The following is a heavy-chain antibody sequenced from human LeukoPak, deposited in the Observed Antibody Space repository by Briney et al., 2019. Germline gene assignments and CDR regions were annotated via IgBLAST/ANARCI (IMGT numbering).Heavy chain of an antibody. CDR3: ARWDSGSYYGIGD. J-gene: IGHJ1*01. D-gene: IGHD1-26*01. V-gene: IGHV3-7*01. CDR2: IKQDGSEE. Sequence: PGGSLRLSCAASGFTFNTYWMSWVRQAPGKGLKWVANIKQDGSEEYHVDSVKGRFTISRDNAKNLLFLQMNSLRGEDTAVYHCARWDSGSYYGIGDWGQGTLVTVSS. CDR1: GFTFNTYW.